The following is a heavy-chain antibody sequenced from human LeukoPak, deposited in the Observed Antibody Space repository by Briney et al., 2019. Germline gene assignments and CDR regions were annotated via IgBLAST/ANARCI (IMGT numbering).Heavy chain of an antibody. Sequence: GGSLRLSCAASGFTFSSYGMHWVRQAPGKGLEWVAFIRYDGSNKYYADSVKGRFTISRDNSKNTLYLQMNSLRAEDTAVYYCAKWGYDSSGYLHYNDYWGQGTLVTVSS. J-gene: IGHJ4*02. CDR1: GFTFSSYG. CDR2: IRYDGSNK. D-gene: IGHD3-22*01. CDR3: AKWGYDSSGYLHYNDY. V-gene: IGHV3-30*02.